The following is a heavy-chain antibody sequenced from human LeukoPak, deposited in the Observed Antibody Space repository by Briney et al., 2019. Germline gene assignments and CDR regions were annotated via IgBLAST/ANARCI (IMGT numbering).Heavy chain of an antibody. Sequence: ASVKVSCKASGYTFTSYGISWVRQAPGQGLEWMGWISAYNGNTNYAQKLQGRVTMTTDTSTSTAYMELRSLRSDDTAVYYCASVGGDKPDYYYYGMDVWGQGTTVTVSS. CDR2: ISAYNGNT. CDR3: ASVGGDKPDYYYYGMDV. J-gene: IGHJ6*02. CDR1: GYTFTSYG. D-gene: IGHD2-21*01. V-gene: IGHV1-18*01.